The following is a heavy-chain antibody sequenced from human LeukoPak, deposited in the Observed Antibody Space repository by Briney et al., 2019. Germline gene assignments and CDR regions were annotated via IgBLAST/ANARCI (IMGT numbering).Heavy chain of an antibody. V-gene: IGHV4-34*01. CDR1: GGSFSGYY. J-gene: IGHJ4*02. Sequence: SETLSLTCAVYGGSFSGYYYNWIRQSPGNGLEWIAEINHTGRTNYNPSLMSRATISIDMSKNQFSLRLNSVTAADTAVYYCARGGYNIDWMKDATDYWGQGTLVTVSS. CDR3: ARGGYNIDWMKDATDY. CDR2: INHTGRT. D-gene: IGHD3-9*01.